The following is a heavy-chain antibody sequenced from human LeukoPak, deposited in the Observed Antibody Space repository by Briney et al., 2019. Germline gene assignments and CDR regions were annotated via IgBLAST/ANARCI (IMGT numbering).Heavy chain of an antibody. CDR1: GGSISSFY. CDR3: ARDEGSGHYDS. J-gene: IGHJ4*02. Sequence: SETLSLTCTVSGGSISSFYWNWIRQPAGEGLEWIGRLLTGGSTSYNPSLKSRVTISVDKSKNQFSLKLSSVTAADTAVYYCARDEGSGHYDSWGQGTLVTVSS. D-gene: IGHD3-3*01. V-gene: IGHV4-4*07. CDR2: LLTGGST.